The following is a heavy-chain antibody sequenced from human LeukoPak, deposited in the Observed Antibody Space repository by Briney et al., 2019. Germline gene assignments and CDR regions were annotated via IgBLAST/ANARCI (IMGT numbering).Heavy chain of an antibody. J-gene: IGHJ4*02. Sequence: PGGSLRLSCAASGFNFSSYAMHWVRQAPGKGLEWVAVISYDGSNKCYADSVKGRFTISRDNSKNTLYLQMNSLRAEDTAVYYCARDGGGATGFDYWGQGTLVTVSS. V-gene: IGHV3-30*04. CDR2: ISYDGSNK. D-gene: IGHD1-26*01. CDR1: GFNFSSYA. CDR3: ARDGGGATGFDY.